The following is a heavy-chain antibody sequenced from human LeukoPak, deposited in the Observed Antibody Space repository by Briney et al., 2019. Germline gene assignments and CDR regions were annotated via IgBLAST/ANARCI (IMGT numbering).Heavy chain of an antibody. CDR1: AFSLSAYN. CDR2: ISYTGTYI. J-gene: IGHJ4*02. CDR3: AREGMGYYDSSSFGY. V-gene: IGHV3-21*01. Sequence: GGSLRLSCAASAFSLSAYNMNWVRQAPGKGLEWVSSISYTGTYIYYADSVKGRFTISRDNAKNSLYLQMNSLRAEDTAVYYCAREGMGYYDSSSFGYWGQGTLVTVSS. D-gene: IGHD3-22*01.